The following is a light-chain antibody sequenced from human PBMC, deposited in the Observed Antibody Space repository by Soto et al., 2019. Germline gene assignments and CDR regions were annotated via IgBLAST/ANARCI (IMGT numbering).Light chain of an antibody. CDR1: SSDVGGYNY. V-gene: IGLV2-14*01. CDR2: EVT. Sequence: QSALTQPASVSGSPGQSITISCTGTSSDVGGYNYVSWYQQYPGKAPKILIYEVTTRPSGVSDRFSGSKSGNTASLTISGLQAEDDADYYCSSFTSRFTFNYFFGTGTKVTVL. CDR3: SSFTSRFTFNYF. J-gene: IGLJ1*01.